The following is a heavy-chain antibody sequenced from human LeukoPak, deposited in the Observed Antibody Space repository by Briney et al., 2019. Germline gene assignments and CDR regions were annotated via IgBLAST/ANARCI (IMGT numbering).Heavy chain of an antibody. Sequence: GGSLRLSCAASGFTVGSNYLSWVRQAPGKWLEWVSIIYRGGSTNYADSVKGRFTISRDTSKNTLYLQMNSLRAEDTAVYYCARLSANSSAYFFDYWGQGTLVTVSS. D-gene: IGHD3-22*01. CDR2: IYRGGST. CDR3: ARLSANSSAYFFDY. J-gene: IGHJ4*02. V-gene: IGHV3-66*04. CDR1: GFTVGSNY.